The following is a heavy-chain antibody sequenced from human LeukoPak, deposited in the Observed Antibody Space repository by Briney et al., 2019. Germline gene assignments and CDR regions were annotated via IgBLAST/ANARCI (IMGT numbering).Heavy chain of an antibody. Sequence: PSETLSLTCTVSGGSISSYYWSWIRQPPGKGLEWIGYIYYSGSTNYNPSLKSRVTISVDTSKNQFSLKLSSVTAADTAVYYCARSQRGSSGYFDYWGQGTLVTVSS. D-gene: IGHD3-22*01. CDR2: IYYSGST. CDR3: ARSQRGSSGYFDY. CDR1: GGSISSYY. J-gene: IGHJ4*02. V-gene: IGHV4-59*08.